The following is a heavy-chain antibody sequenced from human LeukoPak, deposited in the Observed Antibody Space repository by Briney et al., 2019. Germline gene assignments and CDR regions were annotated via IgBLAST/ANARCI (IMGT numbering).Heavy chain of an antibody. CDR3: ASVPNTGSYYVD. CDR2: IYYSGST. CDR1: GGSISSGSYY. V-gene: IGHV4-61*01. D-gene: IGHD1-26*01. J-gene: IGHJ4*02. Sequence: SETLSLTCTVSGGSISSGSYYWSWIRQTPGKGLEWIGYIYYSGSTNYNPSLKSRVTISVDTSKNQFSLKLNSVTAADTAVYYCASVPNTGSYYVDWGQGTLVTVSS.